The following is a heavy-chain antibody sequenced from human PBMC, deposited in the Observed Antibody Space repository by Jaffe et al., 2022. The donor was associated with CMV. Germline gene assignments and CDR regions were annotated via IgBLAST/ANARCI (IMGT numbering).Heavy chain of an antibody. CDR3: AREVGCTNGVCQINWFDP. Sequence: QVQLVESGGGLVKPGGSLRLSCAASGFTFSDYYMSWIRQAPGKGLEWVSYISSSSSYTNYADSVKGRFTISRDNAKNSLYLQMNSLRAEDTAVYYCAREVGCTNGVCQINWFDPWGQGTLVTVSS. V-gene: IGHV3-11*06. D-gene: IGHD2-8*01. J-gene: IGHJ5*02. CDR1: GFTFSDYY. CDR2: ISSSSSYT.